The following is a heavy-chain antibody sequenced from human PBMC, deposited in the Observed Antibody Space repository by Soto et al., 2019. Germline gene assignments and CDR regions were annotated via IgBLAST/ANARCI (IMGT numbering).Heavy chain of an antibody. CDR2: INAGNGNT. D-gene: IGHD2-2*01. CDR1: GYTFTSYA. J-gene: IGHJ5*02. CDR3: ARDHIVVVPAAIHNWIDP. V-gene: IGHV1-3*01. Sequence: ASVKVSCKASGYTFTSYAMHWVRQAPGQRLEWMGWINAGNGNTKYSQKFQGRVTITRDTSASTAYMELSSLRSEDTAVYYCARDHIVVVPAAIHNWIDPWGQGTLVTLSS.